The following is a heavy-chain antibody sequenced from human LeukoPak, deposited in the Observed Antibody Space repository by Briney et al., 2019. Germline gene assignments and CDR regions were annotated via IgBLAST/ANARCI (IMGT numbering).Heavy chain of an antibody. V-gene: IGHV3-23*01. Sequence: GGSLRLSCAASGFTFSSYAMSWVRQAPGKGLEWVSAISGSGGSTYYTDSVKGWFTITRDNSNNTVYLQVSSLRAEDTAVYCCAKEPYLDYWGQGTLVTVSS. CDR1: GFTFSSYA. D-gene: IGHD2-2*01. CDR2: ISGSGGST. J-gene: IGHJ4*02. CDR3: AKEPYLDY.